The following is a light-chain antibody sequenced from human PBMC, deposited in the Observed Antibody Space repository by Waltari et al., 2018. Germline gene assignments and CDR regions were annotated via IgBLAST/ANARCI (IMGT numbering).Light chain of an antibody. J-gene: IGKJ1*01. CDR1: QSVSRS. CDR3: QHYVRLPVS. CDR2: GAS. Sequence: EIVLTQSPGTLSWSPGERATLACRASQSVSRSLAWYQQKPGQAPRLLIYGASSRATGVPDRFSGSGSGTDFSITISRLEPEDFAVYYCQHYVRLPVSFGQGTKVEIK. V-gene: IGKV3-20*01.